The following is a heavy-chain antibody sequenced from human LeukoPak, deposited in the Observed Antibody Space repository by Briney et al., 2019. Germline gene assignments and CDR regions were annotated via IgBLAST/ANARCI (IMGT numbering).Heavy chain of an antibody. Sequence: PGGSLRLSCAASGFTLSSYWMHWVRQGPGKGPVWVSRISPDGSDTSYADSVKGRFTISRDNAKNTLYLQMNSLRVEDTAVYYCAKALNYYDSRPIDYWGQGTLVTVSS. CDR2: ISPDGSDT. D-gene: IGHD3-22*01. CDR3: AKALNYYDSRPIDY. CDR1: GFTLSSYW. J-gene: IGHJ4*02. V-gene: IGHV3-74*01.